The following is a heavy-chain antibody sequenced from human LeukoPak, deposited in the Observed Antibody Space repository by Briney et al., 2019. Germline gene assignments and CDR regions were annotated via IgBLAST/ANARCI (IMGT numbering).Heavy chain of an antibody. D-gene: IGHD5-24*01. CDR2: ITISGHTK. V-gene: IGHV3-48*03. CDR1: GFDLSSYE. Sequence: GGSLRLSCAASGFDLSSYEMNWVRQAPGKGLEWIADITISGHTKNYADSVKGRFSISRDNARTSLYLQMHSLRVEDTGVYYCARGDPHADLWGQGTLVTVSS. J-gene: IGHJ5*02. CDR3: ARGDPHADL.